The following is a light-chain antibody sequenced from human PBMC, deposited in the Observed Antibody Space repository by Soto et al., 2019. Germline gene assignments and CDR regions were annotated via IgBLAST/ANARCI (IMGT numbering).Light chain of an antibody. V-gene: IGLV2-23*01. J-gene: IGLJ1*01. CDR3: CSYAGSPYV. Sequence: QSVLTQPASASGSPGQSITISCTGTSSDVGSYNFVSWYQQHPGKAPKLIIYEGSKRPSGVSNRFSGSKSGNTASLTISGLQAEDEADYYCCSYAGSPYVFGTGTKLTVL. CDR2: EGS. CDR1: SSDVGSYNF.